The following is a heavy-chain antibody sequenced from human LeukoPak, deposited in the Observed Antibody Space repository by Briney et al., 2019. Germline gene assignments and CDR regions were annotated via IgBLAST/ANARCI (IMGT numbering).Heavy chain of an antibody. CDR2: ISYDGSNK. V-gene: IGHV3-30*18. CDR1: GFTFSSYG. J-gene: IGHJ1*01. CDR3: AKALHYYDSSGYYEGEYFQH. D-gene: IGHD3-22*01. Sequence: GRSLRLSCAASGFTFSSYGMHWVRQAPGKGLEWVAVISYDGSNKYYADSVKGRFTISRDNSKNTLYLQMNSLRAEDTAVYYCAKALHYYDSSGYYEGEYFQHWGQGTLVTVSS.